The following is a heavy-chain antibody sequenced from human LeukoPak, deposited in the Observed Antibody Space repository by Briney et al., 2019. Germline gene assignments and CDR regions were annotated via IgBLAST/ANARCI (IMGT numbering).Heavy chain of an antibody. CDR2: IIPIFGTA. V-gene: IGHV1-69*05. CDR1: GGTFSSYA. CDR3: ARDRYYYDSSGYHDY. Sequence: SVKVSCKASGGTFSSYAISWVRQAPGQGLEWMGRIIPIFGTANYAQKFQGRVTITTDESTSTAYMELSSLRSEDTAVYYCARDRYYYDSSGYHDYWGQGTLVTVSS. D-gene: IGHD3-22*01. J-gene: IGHJ4*02.